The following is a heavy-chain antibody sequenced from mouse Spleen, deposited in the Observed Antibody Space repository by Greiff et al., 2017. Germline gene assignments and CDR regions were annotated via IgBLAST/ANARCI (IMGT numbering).Heavy chain of an antibody. V-gene: IGHV1-82*01. CDR1: GYAFSSSW. D-gene: IGHD1-1*01. Sequence: QVQLKQSGPELVKPGASVKISCKASGYAFSSSWMNWVKQRPGQGLEWIGRIYPGDGDTNYNGKFKGKATLTADKSSSTAYMQLSSLTSVDSAVYFCARGTSWPWFAYWGQGTLVTVSA. CDR3: ARGTSWPWFAY. J-gene: IGHJ3*01. CDR2: IYPGDGDT.